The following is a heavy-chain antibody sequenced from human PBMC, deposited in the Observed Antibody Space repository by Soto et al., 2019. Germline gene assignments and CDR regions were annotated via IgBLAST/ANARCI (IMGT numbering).Heavy chain of an antibody. D-gene: IGHD3-22*01. J-gene: IGHJ4*02. CDR1: GGTFSRSA. CDR3: AKFAESCGYCDY. CDR2: IIPFLGTV. V-gene: IGHV1-69*01. Sequence: QVQLEQSGAEVTKPGSTVKVSCKASGGTFSRSAISWVRQAPGQGLEWMGEIIPFLGTVNYAQKFQDRVTITADESTGTAYMELSSLISEDTAVYYCAKFAESCGYCDYWGQGSLVTVSS.